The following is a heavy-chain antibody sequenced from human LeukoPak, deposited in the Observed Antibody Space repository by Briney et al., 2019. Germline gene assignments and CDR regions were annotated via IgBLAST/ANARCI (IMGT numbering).Heavy chain of an antibody. CDR3: ARRRYSSSMDAFDI. V-gene: IGHV4-59*08. D-gene: IGHD6-13*01. CDR2: IYYSGST. Sequence: SWVRQPPGKGLEWIGYIYYSGSTNYNPSLKSRVTISVDTSKNQFSLKLSSVTAADTAVYYCARRRYSSSMDAFDIWGQGTMVTVSS. J-gene: IGHJ3*02.